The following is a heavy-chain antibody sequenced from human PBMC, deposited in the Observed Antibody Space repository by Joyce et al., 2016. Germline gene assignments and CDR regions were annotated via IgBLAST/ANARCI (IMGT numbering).Heavy chain of an antibody. V-gene: IGHV1-69*01. J-gene: IGHJ6*02. CDR1: GGTFSSYS. Sequence: SSVKVSCKASGGTFSSYSINWVRQAPGQGLEWMGGIIPFYGTPNYAQKFQGGVTITADGPTSTVSMAVTSLRSEDTAVYYCATDRPPSVFDGYDYYGLDVWGQGTIVTVSS. CDR2: IIPFYGTP. CDR3: ATDRPPSVFDGYDYYGLDV. D-gene: IGHD2-21*02.